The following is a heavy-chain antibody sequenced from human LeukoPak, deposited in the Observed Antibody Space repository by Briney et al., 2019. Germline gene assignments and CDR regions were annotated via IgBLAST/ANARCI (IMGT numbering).Heavy chain of an antibody. Sequence: GGSLRLSCAASGFMFSSYAMNWVRQAPGKGLEWVSSVSGSGGSTYYADSVKGRFTISRDNSKNTLYLQMNSLRAEDTAVYYCAKDSPNYYDSSGYYIPIYYFDYWGQGTLVTVSS. V-gene: IGHV3-23*01. D-gene: IGHD3-22*01. CDR2: VSGSGGST. CDR1: GFMFSSYA. CDR3: AKDSPNYYDSSGYYIPIYYFDY. J-gene: IGHJ4*02.